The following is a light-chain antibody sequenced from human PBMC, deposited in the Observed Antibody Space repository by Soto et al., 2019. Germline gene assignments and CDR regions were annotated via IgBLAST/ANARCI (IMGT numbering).Light chain of an antibody. J-gene: IGLJ3*02. CDR2: EVT. V-gene: IGLV2-14*01. CDR1: SSDVGGYNY. Sequence: QSAPAQPASVSGSPGQSITISCSGTSSDVGGYNYVSWYQHHPGKAPKLLIYEVTNRPSGVSNRFSGSKSGNTASLTISGLQAEDEAAYYCKSYTSISTWVFGGGTKLTVL. CDR3: KSYTSISTWV.